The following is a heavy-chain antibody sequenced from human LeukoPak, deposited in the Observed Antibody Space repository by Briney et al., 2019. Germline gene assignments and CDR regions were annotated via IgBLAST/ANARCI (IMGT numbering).Heavy chain of an antibody. CDR1: GGSSSSSSDY. Sequence: AEPLSLTCTVCGGSSSSSSDYCGWVRKPPGEGLGWNGRIYYSGSTYYNPSLKSRVTISADTSNNQIALKLSSVTAADKAVYYCERSQGYCSSTSCPFDYWGQGTLVTVSS. D-gene: IGHD2-2*01. CDR2: IYYSGST. V-gene: IGHV4-39*01. CDR3: ERSQGYCSSTSCPFDY. J-gene: IGHJ4*02.